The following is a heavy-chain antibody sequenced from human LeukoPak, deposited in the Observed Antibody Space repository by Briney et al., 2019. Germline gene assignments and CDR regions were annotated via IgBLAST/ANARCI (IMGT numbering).Heavy chain of an antibody. CDR2: IFSNDEK. J-gene: IGHJ5*02. D-gene: IGHD3-3*01. CDR3: ARISTQYYDFWSGYPGWFDP. CDR1: GFSLSNARMG. Sequence: SGPVLVKPTETLTLTCTVSGFSLSNARMGVSWIRQPPGKALEWLAHIFSNDEKSHSTSLKSRLTISKDTSKSQVVLTMTNMDPVDTATYYCARISTQYYDFWSGYPGWFDPWGQGTLVTVSS. V-gene: IGHV2-26*01.